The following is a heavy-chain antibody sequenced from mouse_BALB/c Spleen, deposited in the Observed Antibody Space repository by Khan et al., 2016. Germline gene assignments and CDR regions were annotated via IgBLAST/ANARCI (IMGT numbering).Heavy chain of an antibody. Sequence: EVELVASGGGLEKPGGSLKLSCAASAFTFSDYYMYWVRQTPEKRLEWVATISDGGSYTYYPDSVKGRFTISRDNAKNNLYLQMSSLKSEDTAMYYCAREGLRRGFAYWGQGTLVTVSA. CDR3: AREGLRRGFAY. J-gene: IGHJ3*01. D-gene: IGHD2-4*01. CDR1: AFTFSDYY. V-gene: IGHV5-4*02. CDR2: ISDGGSYT.